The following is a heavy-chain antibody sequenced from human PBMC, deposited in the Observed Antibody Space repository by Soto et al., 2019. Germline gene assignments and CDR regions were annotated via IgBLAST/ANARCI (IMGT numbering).Heavy chain of an antibody. J-gene: IGHJ4*02. Sequence: LRLSCVASGLTFTTYWMTWVRQAPGKGLEWVANIKQDGSEKYYVDSVKGRFTISRDDAENSLYLQMNNLRAEDTAVYYCARYYGSGSYFFDLWGQGTQVTVSS. CDR1: GLTFTTYW. D-gene: IGHD3-10*01. CDR3: ARYYGSGSYFFDL. V-gene: IGHV3-7*03. CDR2: IKQDGSEK.